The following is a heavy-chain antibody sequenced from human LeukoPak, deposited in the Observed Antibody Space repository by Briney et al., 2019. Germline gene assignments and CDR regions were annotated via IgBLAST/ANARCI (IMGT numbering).Heavy chain of an antibody. CDR1: GFTFSSYA. CDR3: AKDLRLINSSWYY. Sequence: GGSLRLSCAASGFTFSSYAMSWVRQAPGKGLEWVSAISGSGGSTYYADSVKGRFTISRGNSKNTLYLQMNSLRAEDTAVYYCAKDLRLINSSWYYWGQGTLVTVSS. V-gene: IGHV3-23*01. J-gene: IGHJ4*02. D-gene: IGHD6-13*01. CDR2: ISGSGGST.